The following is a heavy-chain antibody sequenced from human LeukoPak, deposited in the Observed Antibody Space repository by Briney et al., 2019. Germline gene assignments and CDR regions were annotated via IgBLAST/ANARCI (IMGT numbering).Heavy chain of an antibody. D-gene: IGHD1-1*01. CDR2: IYHSGST. J-gene: IGHJ4*02. V-gene: IGHV4-38-2*01. Sequence: SETLSLTCAVSGYSISSGYYWGWIRQPPGKGLEWIGSIYHSGSTYYNPSLKSRVTISVDTSKNQFSLKLSSVTAADTAVYYCARQTGVQAADYWGQGTLVTVSS. CDR1: GYSISSGYY. CDR3: ARQTGVQAADY.